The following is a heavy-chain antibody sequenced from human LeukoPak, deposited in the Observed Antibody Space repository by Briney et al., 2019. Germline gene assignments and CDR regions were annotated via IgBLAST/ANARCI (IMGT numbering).Heavy chain of an antibody. V-gene: IGHV3-30-3*01. CDR2: ISYDGSNK. CDR1: GFTFSSYA. J-gene: IGHJ6*02. D-gene: IGHD3-16*02. Sequence: GGSLRLSCAASGFTFSSYAMHWVRQAPGKGLEWVAVISYDGSNKYYADSVKGRFTISRDNSKNTLYLQMNSLRAEDTAVYYCARDYDYVWGSYRPLGYYGMDVWGQGTTVTVSS. CDR3: ARDYDYVWGSYRPLGYYGMDV.